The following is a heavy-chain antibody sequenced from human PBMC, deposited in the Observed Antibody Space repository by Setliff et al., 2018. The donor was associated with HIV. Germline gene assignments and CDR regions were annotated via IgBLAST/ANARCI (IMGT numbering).Heavy chain of an antibody. Sequence: PSETLSLTCAVYGGSFTTYYWSWIRQPPGKGLEWIGEINHSGGTTYNPSLKSRVAISADKSKNQSSLQLSSVTAADTAVYYCARGSTVWAFAHWGQGALVTVSS. CDR3: ARGSTVWAFAH. V-gene: IGHV4-34*01. CDR2: INHSGGT. J-gene: IGHJ4*02. D-gene: IGHD7-27*01. CDR1: GGSFTTYY.